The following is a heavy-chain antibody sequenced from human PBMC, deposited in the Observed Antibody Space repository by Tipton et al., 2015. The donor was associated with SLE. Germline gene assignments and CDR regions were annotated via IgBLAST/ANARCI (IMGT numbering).Heavy chain of an antibody. Sequence: TLSLTCTVSGGSLSSSSYYWGWIRQPPGKGLEWIGSIYYSGNTYYNPSLKSRVTISEDRSKNQFSLTLWSVTAADTAVYYCARGELTAITTGGYFDYWGQGVPVTVSS. CDR1: GGSLSSSSYY. CDR2: IYYSGNT. CDR3: ARGELTAITTGGYFDY. D-gene: IGHD4-11*01. J-gene: IGHJ4*02. V-gene: IGHV4-39*07.